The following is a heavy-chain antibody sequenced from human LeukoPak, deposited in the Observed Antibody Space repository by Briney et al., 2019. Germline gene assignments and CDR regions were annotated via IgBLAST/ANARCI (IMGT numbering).Heavy chain of an antibody. CDR1: GYTFTGYY. CDR2: ISAYNGNT. J-gene: IGHJ4*02. V-gene: IGHV1-18*04. D-gene: IGHD6-13*01. Sequence: ASVKVSCKASGYTFTGYYMHWVRQAPGQGLEWMGWISAYNGNTNYAQKLQGRVTMTTDTSTSTAYMELRSLRSDDTAVYYCAREGERGIAAAGLIDYWGQGTLVTVSS. CDR3: AREGERGIAAAGLIDY.